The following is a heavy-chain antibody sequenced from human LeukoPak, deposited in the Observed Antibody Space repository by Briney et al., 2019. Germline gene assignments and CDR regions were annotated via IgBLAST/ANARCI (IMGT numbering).Heavy chain of an antibody. CDR1: GFTFYDYG. CDR2: FNWNGGRT. CDR3: ARVQFNTPHSYGSGNPDY. D-gene: IGHD3-10*01. Sequence: PGGSLRLSCAASGFTFYDYGMSWVSQTPGKGLEWVSGFNWNGGRTGYADSVKGRFTISRDNAKNSLYLQMNRLRAEDTALYYCARVQFNTPHSYGSGNPDYWGQGTLVTVSS. J-gene: IGHJ4*02. V-gene: IGHV3-20*04.